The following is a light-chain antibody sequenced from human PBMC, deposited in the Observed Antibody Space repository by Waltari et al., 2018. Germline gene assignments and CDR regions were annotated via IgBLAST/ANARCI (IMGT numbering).Light chain of an antibody. J-gene: IGLJ1*01. V-gene: IGLV2-23*02. Sequence: QSALTQPASVSGSPGQSPTISCTGTSSDVGSYNLASWYQHHPSKAPKLIIYELPKRPSGVSTRFSASKSGNTASLTISGLQADDEADYYCCSYAGVITYVFGSGTRVTVL. CDR1: SSDVGSYNL. CDR2: ELP. CDR3: CSYAGVITYV.